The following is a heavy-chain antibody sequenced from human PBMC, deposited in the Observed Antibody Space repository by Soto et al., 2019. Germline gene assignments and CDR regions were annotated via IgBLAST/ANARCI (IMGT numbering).Heavy chain of an antibody. D-gene: IGHD6-6*01. J-gene: IGHJ4*02. CDR1: GFTFDDYA. V-gene: IGHV3-9*01. CDR2: ISWNSGSI. Sequence: PGGALRLSCAASGFTFDDYAMHWVRQAPGKGLEWVSGISWNSGSIGYADSVKGRFTISRDNAKNSLYLQMNSLRAEDTALYYCAKEFLGSSLEVCYFDYWGQGTLVTVSS. CDR3: AKEFLGSSLEVCYFDY.